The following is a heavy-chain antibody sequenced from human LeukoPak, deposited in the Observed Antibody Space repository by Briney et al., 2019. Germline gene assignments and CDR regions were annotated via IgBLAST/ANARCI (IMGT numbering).Heavy chain of an antibody. CDR1: GYTFTSYD. V-gene: IGHV1-18*01. Sequence: ASVKVSCKASGYTFTSYDINWVRQATGQGLEWMGWISAYNGNTNYAQKLQGRVTMTTDTSTSTAYMELRSLRSDDTAVYYCARGVYYYDSSGYVPGLFDYWGQGTLVTVSS. CDR3: ARGVYYYDSSGYVPGLFDY. CDR2: ISAYNGNT. J-gene: IGHJ4*02. D-gene: IGHD3-22*01.